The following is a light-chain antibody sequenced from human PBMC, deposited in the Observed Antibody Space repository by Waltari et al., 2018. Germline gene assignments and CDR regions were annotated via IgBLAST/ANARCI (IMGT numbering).Light chain of an antibody. CDR1: QSVGNSS. J-gene: IGKJ1*01. CDR3: QQHGTLPAT. CDR2: RAS. V-gene: IGKV3-20*01. Sequence: ELVLTQSPGTASLSPGERVTLSCRASQSVGNSSLAWYQQKPGQAPRLVIYRASRRATGIADRFSGSGSGTDCSLTISRLEPEDFAVDYCQQHGTLPATFGQGTKVEIK.